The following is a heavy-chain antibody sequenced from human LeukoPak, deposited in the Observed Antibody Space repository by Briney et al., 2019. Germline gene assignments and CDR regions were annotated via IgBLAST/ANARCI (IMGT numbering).Heavy chain of an antibody. J-gene: IGHJ6*02. Sequence: GGSLRLSCAASGFSFSTYGMSWVCQAPGKGLDWVSAISGSAAGGGTYYADSVKGRFTIARDNSQNTLYLQMSSLRAEDTAVYYCAKTRGHDMDVWGQGTTVIVSS. D-gene: IGHD3-16*01. V-gene: IGHV3-23*01. CDR1: GFSFSTYG. CDR3: AKTRGHDMDV. CDR2: ISGSAAGGGT.